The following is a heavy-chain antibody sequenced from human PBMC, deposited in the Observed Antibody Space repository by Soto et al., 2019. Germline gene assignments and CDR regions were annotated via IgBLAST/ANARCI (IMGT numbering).Heavy chain of an antibody. CDR2: IYYSGST. Sequence: PSETLSLTCTVSGGSISSSSYYWGWIRQPPGKGLEWIGSIYYSGSTYYNPSLKSRVTMTRDTSTSTVYMELSSLRSEDTAVYYCARDRDVVVPTYMDVWGKGTTVTVSS. CDR3: ARDRDVVVPTYMDV. J-gene: IGHJ6*03. V-gene: IGHV4-39*07. D-gene: IGHD2-2*01. CDR1: GGSISSSSYY.